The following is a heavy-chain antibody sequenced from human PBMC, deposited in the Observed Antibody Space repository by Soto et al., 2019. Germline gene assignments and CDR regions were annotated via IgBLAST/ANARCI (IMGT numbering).Heavy chain of an antibody. Sequence: EVQLVESGGGLVKPGGSLRLSCAASGFTFSSYSMNWVRQAPGKGLEWVSSISSSSSYIYYADSVKGRFTISRDNAKTSLYLQMNSLRAEDTAVYYCAREGGVHGPGDYWGQGTLVTVSS. D-gene: IGHD3-10*01. V-gene: IGHV3-21*01. CDR1: GFTFSSYS. CDR2: ISSSSSYI. CDR3: AREGGVHGPGDY. J-gene: IGHJ4*02.